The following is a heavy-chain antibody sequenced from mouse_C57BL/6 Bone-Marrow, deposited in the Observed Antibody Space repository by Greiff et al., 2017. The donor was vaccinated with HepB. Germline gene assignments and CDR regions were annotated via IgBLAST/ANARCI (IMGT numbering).Heavy chain of an antibody. CDR2: IYPGSGST. CDR1: GYTFTSYW. Sequence: QVQLQQPGAELVKPGASVKMSCKASGYTFTSYWITWVKQRPGQGLEWIGDIYPGSGSTNYNEKFKSKATLTVDTSSSTAYMQLSSLTSEDSAVYYCARGGTTVVAHFDCWGQGTTLTVSS. D-gene: IGHD1-1*01. CDR3: ARGGTTVVAHFDC. J-gene: IGHJ2*01. V-gene: IGHV1-55*01.